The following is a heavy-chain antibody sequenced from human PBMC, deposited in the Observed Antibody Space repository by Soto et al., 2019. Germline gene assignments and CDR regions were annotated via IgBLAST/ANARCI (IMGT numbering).Heavy chain of an antibody. Sequence: SETLSLTCAVYGGSLSSYHWSWIRQSPGKGLEWIGEINESGGTNYSPSLKSRVTISVDTSKNQFSLTLNSVTAADTAVYYCASHRGSWGSFRYRWFEPWGQGNVVT. D-gene: IGHD3-16*02. V-gene: IGHV4-34*01. CDR3: ASHRGSWGSFRYRWFEP. J-gene: IGHJ5*02. CDR2: INESGGT. CDR1: GGSLSSYH.